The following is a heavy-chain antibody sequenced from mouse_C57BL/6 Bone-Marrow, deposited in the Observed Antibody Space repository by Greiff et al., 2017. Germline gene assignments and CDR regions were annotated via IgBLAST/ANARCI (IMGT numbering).Heavy chain of an antibody. V-gene: IGHV1-39*01. CDR2: FNPNSGTT. D-gene: IGHD1-1*01. CDR3: ARMGYGSTSYAMDD. J-gene: IGHJ4*01. CDR1: GYSFTDYN. Sequence: EVQLQQSGPALVKPGASVKISCKASGYSFTDYNLNWVKQSNGKSLVWIGVFNPNSGTTSYNQKFKGKATLTVDQSSSTDYMQLNSLTSEDSAVYYCARMGYGSTSYAMDDWGKGTSVTVSS.